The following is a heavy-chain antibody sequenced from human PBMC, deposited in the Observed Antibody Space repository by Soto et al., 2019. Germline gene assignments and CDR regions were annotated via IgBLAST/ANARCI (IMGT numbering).Heavy chain of an antibody. CDR1: GYTLTELF. Sequence: ASVKVSCKVSGYTLTELFMHWVRQAPGKGLEWMGGFDPEDGETIYAQKFQGRVTMTEDTSTDTAYMELSSLRSEDTAVYYCATDQSRYYYGSGSYYNLYYYYGMDVWGQGTTVTVSS. CDR2: FDPEDGET. J-gene: IGHJ6*02. D-gene: IGHD3-10*01. CDR3: ATDQSRYYYGSGSYYNLYYYYGMDV. V-gene: IGHV1-24*01.